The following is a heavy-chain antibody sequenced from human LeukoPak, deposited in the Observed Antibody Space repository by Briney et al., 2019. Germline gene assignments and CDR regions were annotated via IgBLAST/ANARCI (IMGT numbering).Heavy chain of an antibody. CDR3: ARDRRSSSSNSILFDY. J-gene: IGHJ4*02. Sequence: ASVKVSCKASGYTVTNYGVSWVRQAPGQGLEWMGWIGAYNGNTNYAQKLQGRVTMTTDTSTGTAYMELRSLRSDDTAVYYCARDRRSSSSNSILFDYWGQGTVVTVSP. CDR2: IGAYNGNT. D-gene: IGHD6-6*01. CDR1: GYTVTNYG. V-gene: IGHV1-18*01.